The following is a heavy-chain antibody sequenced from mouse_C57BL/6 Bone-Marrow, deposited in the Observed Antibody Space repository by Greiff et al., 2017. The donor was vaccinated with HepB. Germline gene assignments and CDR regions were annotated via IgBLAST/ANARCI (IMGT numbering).Heavy chain of an antibody. CDR1: GYTFTDYE. Sequence: VQLQESGAELVRPGASVTLSCKASGYTFTDYEMHWVKQTPVHGLEWIGAIDPETGGTAYNQKFKGKAILTADKSSSTAYMELRSLTSEDSAVYYCTRRWLIAGYVDVWGTGTTVTVSS. D-gene: IGHD2-3*01. CDR2: IDPETGGT. CDR3: TRRWLIAGYVDV. J-gene: IGHJ1*03. V-gene: IGHV1-15*01.